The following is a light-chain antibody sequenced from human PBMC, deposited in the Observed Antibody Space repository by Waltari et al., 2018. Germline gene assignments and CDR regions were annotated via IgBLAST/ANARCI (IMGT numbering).Light chain of an antibody. Sequence: DFQMTHSPSSLSASVGDRVTITCRASQSISTYLNWYQQKPGKGPKLLIYAASTLQSGVPSRFSGSGSGTDFTFTISSLQLEDFATYYCQQSYDTPRTFGQGTKVEVK. CDR2: AAS. V-gene: IGKV1-39*01. CDR1: QSISTY. J-gene: IGKJ1*01. CDR3: QQSYDTPRT.